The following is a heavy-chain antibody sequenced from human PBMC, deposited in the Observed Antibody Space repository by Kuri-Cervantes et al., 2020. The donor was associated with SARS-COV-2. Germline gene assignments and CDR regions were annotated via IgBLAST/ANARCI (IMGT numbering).Heavy chain of an antibody. Sequence: LRLSCTVSGGSFINTDHYWTWIRQPPGKGLEWIGPIYYSGGTFYNPSLQSRILISIDTSKNQFSLKLSSVTAADTAVSYCARVENFRGTNKYYPFFHYWGQETPVTVSS. D-gene: IGHD3-16*01. CDR2: IYYSGGT. CDR3: ARVENFRGTNKYYPFFHY. CDR1: GGSFINTDHY. J-gene: IGHJ4*02. V-gene: IGHV4-30-4*01.